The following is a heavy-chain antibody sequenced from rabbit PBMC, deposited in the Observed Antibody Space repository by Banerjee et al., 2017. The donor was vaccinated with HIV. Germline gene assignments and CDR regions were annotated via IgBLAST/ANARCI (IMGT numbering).Heavy chain of an antibody. Sequence: QSLEASGGGLVQPEGSLTLTCKASGFTLSSSDYMCWVRQAPGKGLEWIGCIVAGSSGTTYYASWAKGRFTISKSSSTTVTLQMTSLTAADTATYFCARWHYDGSVYESYFNLWGPGTLVAVS. CDR2: IVAGSSGTT. CDR1: GFTLSSSDY. D-gene: IGHD4-2*01. V-gene: IGHV1S40*01. J-gene: IGHJ4*01. CDR3: ARWHYDGSVYESYFNL.